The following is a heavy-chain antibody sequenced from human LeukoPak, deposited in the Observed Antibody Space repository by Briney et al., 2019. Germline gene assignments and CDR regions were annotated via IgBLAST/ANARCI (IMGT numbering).Heavy chain of an antibody. J-gene: IGHJ4*02. Sequence: PGGSLRLSCAASGFTFSVYNMNWVRQAPGKGLEWVSYITSSSGAVYYADSVKGRFTISRDNSKNTLYLQMNSLRAEDTAVYYCAKNQPAGGTKDYWGQGTLVTVSS. V-gene: IGHV3-48*01. D-gene: IGHD1-26*01. CDR3: AKNQPAGGTKDY. CDR2: ITSSSGAV. CDR1: GFTFSVYN.